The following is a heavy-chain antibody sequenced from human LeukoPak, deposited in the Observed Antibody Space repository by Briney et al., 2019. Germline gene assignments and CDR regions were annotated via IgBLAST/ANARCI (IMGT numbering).Heavy chain of an antibody. CDR3: ATTRVGRVVTTPWYFDL. Sequence: SEALSLTCTVSGGSISSYYWSWIRQPPGKGLEWIGYIYYSGSTNYNPSLKSRVTISVDTSKNQFSLKLSSVTAADTAVYYCATTRVGRVVTTPWYFDLWGRGTLVTVSS. J-gene: IGHJ2*01. D-gene: IGHD4-23*01. CDR1: GGSISSYY. V-gene: IGHV4-59*01. CDR2: IYYSGST.